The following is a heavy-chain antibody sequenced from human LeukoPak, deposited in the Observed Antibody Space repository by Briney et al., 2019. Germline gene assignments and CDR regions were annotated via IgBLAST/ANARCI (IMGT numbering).Heavy chain of an antibody. J-gene: IGHJ3*02. D-gene: IGHD3-10*01. CDR3: ASDPDYYGFDGAFDI. CDR2: ISSRGTTI. V-gene: IGHV3-11*01. Sequence: GGSLRLSCAASGFILSDYYMSWIRQAPGKGLEWVSYISSRGTTIYYAHAVKGRFTISSDNAKNSLSLQMNSLRAEDTAVYYCASDPDYYGFDGAFDIWGQGTMVTVSS. CDR1: GFILSDYY.